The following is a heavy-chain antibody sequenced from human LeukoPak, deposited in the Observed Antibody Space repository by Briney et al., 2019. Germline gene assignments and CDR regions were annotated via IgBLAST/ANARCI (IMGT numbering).Heavy chain of an antibody. Sequence: ALVKVSCKASGGTFSNYAVSWVRQAPGQGLEWMGGIIPVFEKPNYARKFQDRVTITADESTATAYMELSSLTSEDTAIYFCARLGHCGETNCYSDFYYMDVWGKGTTVIVSS. J-gene: IGHJ6*03. CDR1: GGTFSNYA. CDR2: IIPVFEKP. V-gene: IGHV1-69*13. CDR3: ARLGHCGETNCYSDFYYMDV. D-gene: IGHD2-21*01.